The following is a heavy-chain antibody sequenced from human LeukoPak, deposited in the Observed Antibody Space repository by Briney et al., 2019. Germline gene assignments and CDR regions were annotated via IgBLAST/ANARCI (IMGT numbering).Heavy chain of an antibody. Sequence: GSSVKVSCKVSGGPFSNYVINWVRQAPGQGLEWMGGIIPMFDTPKYAREFQGRVTVTTDESTSTAYMDMSSLRSDDTALYYCSRSHSSGYYAPFDYWGQGTLVTVSS. CDR1: GGPFSNYV. V-gene: IGHV1-69*05. CDR3: SRSHSSGYYAPFDY. CDR2: IIPMFDTP. D-gene: IGHD3-22*01. J-gene: IGHJ4*02.